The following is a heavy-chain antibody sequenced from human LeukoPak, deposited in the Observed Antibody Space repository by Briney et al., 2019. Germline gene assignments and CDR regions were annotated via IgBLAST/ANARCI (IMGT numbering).Heavy chain of an antibody. CDR2: VHHGGAS. CDR1: GGSISNYY. V-gene: IGHV4-59*12. D-gene: IGHD6-13*01. Sequence: SETLSLTCTVSGGSISNYYWSWIRQPPGKGLEWIGEVHHGGASNYDPSLESRVTISVDKSKNRFSLNLRSVTAADTAVYYCATYDQKLAFDNWGQGTLVTVSS. J-gene: IGHJ4*02. CDR3: ATYDQKLAFDN.